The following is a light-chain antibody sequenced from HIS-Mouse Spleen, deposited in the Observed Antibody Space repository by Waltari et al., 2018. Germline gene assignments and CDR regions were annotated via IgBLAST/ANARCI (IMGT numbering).Light chain of an antibody. CDR1: SSHVGGYNQ. Sequence: QSALTQPRPVSGSPGQSVTISFTGTSSHVGGYNQVSWYQQHPGKAPKLMIYDVSKRPSGVPDRFSGSKSGNTASLTISGLQAEDEADYYCCSYAGSYTFVFGGGTKLTVL. CDR3: CSYAGSYTFV. CDR2: DVS. J-gene: IGLJ2*01. V-gene: IGLV2-11*01.